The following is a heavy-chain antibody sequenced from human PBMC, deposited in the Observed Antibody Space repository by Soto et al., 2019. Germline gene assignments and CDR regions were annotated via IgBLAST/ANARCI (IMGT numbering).Heavy chain of an antibody. J-gene: IGHJ6*02. CDR1: SGSISSITNHY. CDR2: ISKSGYT. D-gene: IGHD3-10*01. Sequence: QAQLQASGPGLVKPSETLSLTCTVSSGSISSITNHYCSWIRQPPGKGLEWVGYISKSGYTSYNPSLKSRVTLSVDTSKNQSSLKLTSVTAADTALYYCATQGFGALHGLVDVWGQGTTVTVSS. CDR3: ATQGFGALHGLVDV. V-gene: IGHV4-59*08.